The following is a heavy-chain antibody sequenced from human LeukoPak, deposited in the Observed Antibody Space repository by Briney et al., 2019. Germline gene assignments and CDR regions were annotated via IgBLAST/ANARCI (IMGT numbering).Heavy chain of an antibody. J-gene: IGHJ4*02. CDR1: GFTFSSYA. Sequence: GGSLRLSCAASGFTFSSYAMHWVRQAPGKGLEWVAVISYDGSNKYYADSAKGRFTISRDNSKNTLYLQMNSLRAEDTAVYYCAKLPGRAADYWGQGTLVTVSS. CDR2: ISYDGSNK. V-gene: IGHV3-30-3*02. CDR3: AKLPGRAADY.